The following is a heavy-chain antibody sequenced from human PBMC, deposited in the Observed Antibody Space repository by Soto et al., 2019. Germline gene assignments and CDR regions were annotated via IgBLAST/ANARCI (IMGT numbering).Heavy chain of an antibody. Sequence: GGSLRLSCTASGFTFGDYAMSWVRQAPGKGLEWVGFIRSKAYGGTTEYAASVKGRFTISRDDSKSIAYLQMNSLKTEDTAVYYCTLEGLGSGSYYPYWYFDLWGRGTLVTVSS. CDR1: GFTFGDYA. D-gene: IGHD3-10*01. V-gene: IGHV3-49*04. CDR3: TLEGLGSGSYYPYWYFDL. J-gene: IGHJ2*01. CDR2: IRSKAYGGTT.